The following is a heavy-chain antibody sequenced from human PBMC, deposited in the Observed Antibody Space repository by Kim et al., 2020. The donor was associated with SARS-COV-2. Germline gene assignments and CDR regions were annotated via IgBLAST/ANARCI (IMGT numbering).Heavy chain of an antibody. CDR1: GYTFTSYG. J-gene: IGHJ5*02. V-gene: IGHV1-18*01. Sequence: ASVKVSCKASGYTFTSYGISWLRQAPGQGLEWMGWISAYNGNTNYAQKLQGRVTMTTDTSTSTAYMELRSLRSDDTAVYYCARETVYEFGEPYNWFDPWGQGTLVTVSS. CDR2: ISAYNGNT. CDR3: ARETVYEFGEPYNWFDP. D-gene: IGHD3-10*01.